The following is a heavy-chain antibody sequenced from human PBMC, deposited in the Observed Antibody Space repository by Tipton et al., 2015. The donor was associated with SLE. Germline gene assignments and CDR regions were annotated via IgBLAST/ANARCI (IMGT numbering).Heavy chain of an antibody. D-gene: IGHD6-13*01. CDR2: INHSGST. V-gene: IGHV4-34*01. Sequence: TLSLTCAVYGGSFGGYYWSWIRQPPGKGLEWIGEINHSGSTNYNPSLKSRVTISVDTSKNQFSLKLSSVTAADTAVYYCARGRGIAAAGQGPDYWGQGTLVTVSS. CDR1: GGSFGGYY. J-gene: IGHJ4*02. CDR3: ARGRGIAAAGQGPDY.